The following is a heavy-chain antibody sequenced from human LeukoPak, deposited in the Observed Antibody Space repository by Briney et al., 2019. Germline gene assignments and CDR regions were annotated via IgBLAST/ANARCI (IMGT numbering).Heavy chain of an antibody. CDR1: GFTFSDYY. D-gene: IGHD3-22*01. J-gene: IGHJ4*02. CDR2: ISSSGSTI. CDR3: ARRYYYDSSGYIDY. V-gene: IGHV3-11*01. Sequence: GGSLRLSCAASGFTFSDYYMSWIRQAPGKGLEWVSYISSSGSTIYYADSVKGRFTISRDNAKNSLYLQMNSLRAEDTALYYCARRYYYDSSGYIDYWGQGTLVTVSS.